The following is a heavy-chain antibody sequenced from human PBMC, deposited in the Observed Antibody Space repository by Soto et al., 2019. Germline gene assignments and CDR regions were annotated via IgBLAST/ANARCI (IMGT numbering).Heavy chain of an antibody. CDR3: ASPYGSGSYFFDY. D-gene: IGHD3-10*01. CDR2: IIPILGIA. CDR1: GGTFSSYT. J-gene: IGHJ4*02. Sequence: QVQLVQSGAEVKKPGSLVKVSCKASGGTFSSYTISWVRQAPGQGLEWMGRIIPILGIANYAQKFQGRVTITADKSTSTAYMELSSLRSEDTAVYYWASPYGSGSYFFDYWGQGTLVTVSS. V-gene: IGHV1-69*02.